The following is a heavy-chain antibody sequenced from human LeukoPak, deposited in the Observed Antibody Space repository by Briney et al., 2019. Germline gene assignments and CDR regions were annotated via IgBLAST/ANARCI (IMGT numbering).Heavy chain of an antibody. V-gene: IGHV3-21*01. Sequence: PGGSLRLSCAASGFTFNTYSMTWVRQAPGKGLEWVSSITSRGTYIYYADSVRGRFTISRDNANNSLYLQMNGLRADDTAVYYCARHYDSTGYYTTPSFDYRGQGTLVTVSS. D-gene: IGHD3-22*01. CDR2: ITSRGTYI. CDR1: GFTFNTYS. J-gene: IGHJ4*02. CDR3: ARHYDSTGYYTTPSFDY.